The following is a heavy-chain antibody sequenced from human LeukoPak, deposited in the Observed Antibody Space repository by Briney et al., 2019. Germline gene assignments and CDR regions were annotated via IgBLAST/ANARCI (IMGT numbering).Heavy chain of an antibody. Sequence: GGSLRLSCAASGFTVSSNYMSWVRQAPGKGLEWVSVIYSGGRTYYADSVKGRFTISRDNSKNTLYLQMNSLRAEDTAVYYCAKTTAGYSSGRYPGWPVDYWGQGTLVTVSS. CDR3: AKTTAGYSSGRYPGWPVDY. D-gene: IGHD6-19*01. V-gene: IGHV3-66*01. CDR1: GFTVSSNY. J-gene: IGHJ4*02. CDR2: IYSGGRT.